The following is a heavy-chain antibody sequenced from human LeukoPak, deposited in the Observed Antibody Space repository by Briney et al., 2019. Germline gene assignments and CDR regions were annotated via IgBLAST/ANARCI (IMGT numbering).Heavy chain of an antibody. J-gene: IGHJ4*02. CDR1: GLTVSSTY. CDR2: IYSDGST. CDR3: ARDSSSFPNYFDY. D-gene: IGHD3-3*02. V-gene: IGHV3-53*01. Sequence: GGSLRLSCAASGLTVSSTYMSWVRQAPGKGLEWVSLIYSDGSTFYADSVKGRFTISRDNSKNTLYLQMSSLRAEDTAVYYCARDSSSFPNYFDYWGQGTLVTVSS.